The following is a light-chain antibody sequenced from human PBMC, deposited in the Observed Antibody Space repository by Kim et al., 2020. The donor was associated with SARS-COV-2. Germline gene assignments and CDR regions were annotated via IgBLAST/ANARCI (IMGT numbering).Light chain of an antibody. J-gene: IGKJ4*01. Sequence: PGERATRACRASQTITGSCLAWYQQKPGQPPSLLIYRASRRAEGIPERFSASGFGTDFTLTVSRLEPEDFAVYYCQQCGSSLTFGGGTKVDIK. CDR1: QTITGSC. CDR2: RAS. V-gene: IGKV3-20*01. CDR3: QQCGSSLT.